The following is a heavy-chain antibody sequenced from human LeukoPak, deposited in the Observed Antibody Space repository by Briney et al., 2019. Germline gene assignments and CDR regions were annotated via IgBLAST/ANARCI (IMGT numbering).Heavy chain of an antibody. D-gene: IGHD2-2*01. Sequence: ASVKVSCKASGYTFTGYYMHWVRQAPGQGLEWMGWINPNSGGTNCAQKFQGRVTMTRDTSISTAYMELSRLRSDDTAVYYCARDFLCSSTSCYDYCYYMDVWGKGTTVTVPS. CDR3: ARDFLCSSTSCYDYCYYMDV. J-gene: IGHJ6*03. CDR2: INPNSGGT. CDR1: GYTFTGYY. V-gene: IGHV1-2*02.